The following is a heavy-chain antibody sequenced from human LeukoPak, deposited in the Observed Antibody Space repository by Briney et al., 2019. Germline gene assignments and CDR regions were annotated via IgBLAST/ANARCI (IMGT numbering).Heavy chain of an antibody. D-gene: IGHD3-16*01. V-gene: IGHV1-3*01. CDR1: GYTFTSFA. CDR2: INAGNGNT. Sequence: ASVKVSCKASGYTFTSFAMHWVRQAPGQRLEWMGWINAGNGNTKYSQKFQGRVTITRDTSASTAYMELSSLRSEDTAVYYCARASLGDLFYSDFWGQGTLVTVSS. J-gene: IGHJ4*02. CDR3: ARASLGDLFYSDF.